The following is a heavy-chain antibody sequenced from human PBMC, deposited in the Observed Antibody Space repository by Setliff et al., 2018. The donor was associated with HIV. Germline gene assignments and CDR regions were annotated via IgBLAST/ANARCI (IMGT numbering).Heavy chain of an antibody. Sequence: ASVKVSCKVSGYTLTELSMLWVRQAPGKGLEWMGGFDPEDGETIYAQKFQGRVTMTEDTSTDTAYMELSSLRSEDTAVYYCATAPYSSSLFDIWGQGTMVTVSS. CDR3: ATAPYSSSLFDI. CDR1: GYTLTELS. V-gene: IGHV1-24*01. D-gene: IGHD6-6*01. J-gene: IGHJ3*02. CDR2: FDPEDGET.